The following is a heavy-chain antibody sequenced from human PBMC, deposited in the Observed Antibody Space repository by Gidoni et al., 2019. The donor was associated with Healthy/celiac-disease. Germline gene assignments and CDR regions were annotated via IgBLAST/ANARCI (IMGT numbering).Heavy chain of an antibody. CDR1: GFTFGDYA. J-gene: IGHJ4*02. D-gene: IGHD1-26*01. Sequence: EVQLVESGGGLVQPGRSLRLSCTASGFTFGDYAMSWVRQAPGKGLEWVGFIRSKAYGGTTEYAASVKGRFTISRDDSKSIAYLQMNSLKTEDTAVYYCTRDKWELPRGDYWGQGTLVTVSS. CDR2: IRSKAYGGTT. CDR3: TRDKWELPRGDY. V-gene: IGHV3-49*04.